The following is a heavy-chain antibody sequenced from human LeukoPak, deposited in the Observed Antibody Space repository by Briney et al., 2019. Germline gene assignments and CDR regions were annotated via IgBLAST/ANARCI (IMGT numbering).Heavy chain of an antibody. D-gene: IGHD6-6*01. CDR2: IYYSGST. CDR1: GGSISSYY. J-gene: IGHJ4*02. Sequence: SETLSLTCTVSGGSISSYYWSWIRQPPGKGLEWIGYIYYSGSTNYNPSLKSRVTISVDTSKNQFSLKLSSVTAADTAVYYRARQYSSSSRQDYWGQGTLVTVSS. V-gene: IGHV4-59*01. CDR3: ARQYSSSSRQDY.